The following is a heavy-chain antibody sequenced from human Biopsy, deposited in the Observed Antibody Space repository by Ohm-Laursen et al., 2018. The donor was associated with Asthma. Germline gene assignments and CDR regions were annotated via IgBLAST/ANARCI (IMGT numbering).Heavy chain of an antibody. D-gene: IGHD3-9*01. CDR3: ARTYFDFLTGQVHDAFAM. V-gene: IGHV1-3*01. CDR1: GYTFINYA. J-gene: IGHJ3*02. CDR2: INAANGNT. Sequence: ASVKVSCKASGYTFINYAMHWVRQAPGHSLEWMGWINAANGNTKYSQKFQGRLTISRDTSASTAYMDLSSLRSEDTAVYYCARTYFDFLTGQVHDAFAMWGQGTMVTVSS.